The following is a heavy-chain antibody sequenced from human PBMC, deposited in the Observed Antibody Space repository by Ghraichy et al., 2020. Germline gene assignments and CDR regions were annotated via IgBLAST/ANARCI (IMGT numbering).Heavy chain of an antibody. J-gene: IGHJ4*02. CDR3: ARGRGFGRATGRYYFDY. Sequence: SETLSLTCAVYGGSFSGYYWSWIRQPPGKGLEWIGEINHSGSTNYNPSLKSRVTISVDTSKNQFSLKLSSVTAADTAVYYCARGRGFGRATGRYYFDYWGQGTLVTVSS. CDR1: GGSFSGYY. CDR2: INHSGST. D-gene: IGHD3-10*01. V-gene: IGHV4-34*01.